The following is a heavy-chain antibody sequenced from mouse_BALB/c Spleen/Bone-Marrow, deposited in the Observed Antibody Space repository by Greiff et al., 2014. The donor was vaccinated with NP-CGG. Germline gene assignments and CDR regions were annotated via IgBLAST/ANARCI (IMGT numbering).Heavy chain of an antibody. V-gene: IGHV4-1*02. Sequence: EVQLQQSGGGLVQPGGSLKPSCTASGFDFSRYWMSWVRQAPGQGLQWIGEINPESSTVNYTPSLKDKFIISRDNAKNALYLQVSKVRSEDTALYYCTRLTYYGLSDYWGQGTTLTVSS. CDR1: GFDFSRYW. CDR3: TRLTYYGLSDY. CDR2: INPESSTV. J-gene: IGHJ2*01. D-gene: IGHD1-2*01.